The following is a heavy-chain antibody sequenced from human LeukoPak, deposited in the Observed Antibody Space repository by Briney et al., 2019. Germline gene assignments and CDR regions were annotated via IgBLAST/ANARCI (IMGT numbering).Heavy chain of an antibody. CDR3: ARVGTPGTNNWFDP. D-gene: IGHD7-27*01. CDR2: ITADSDII. V-gene: IGHV3-48*02. CDR1: GFAFSSYS. Sequence: PGGSLRLSCSASGFAFSSYSMNWLRQAPGKGLEWISFITADSDIIHYAVSVRGRFTTSRDNAKNSLFLQLNSLRDEDTAVYYCARVGTPGTNNWFDPWGQGTLVTVSS. J-gene: IGHJ5*02.